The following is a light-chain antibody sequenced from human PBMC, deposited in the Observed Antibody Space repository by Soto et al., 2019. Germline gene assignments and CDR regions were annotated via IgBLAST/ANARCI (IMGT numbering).Light chain of an antibody. CDR1: SSDVAAYDY. CDR3: SSYTSNSTLV. CDR2: DVY. V-gene: IGLV2-14*01. J-gene: IGLJ1*01. Sequence: QSALTQPASVSGSPGQSITISCTGTSSDVAAYDYVSWFQQHPGQAPKLMIYDVYNRPSGVSNRFSGSKSGNTASLTISGLQAEDESDYSCSSYTSNSTLVFGTGTRSPS.